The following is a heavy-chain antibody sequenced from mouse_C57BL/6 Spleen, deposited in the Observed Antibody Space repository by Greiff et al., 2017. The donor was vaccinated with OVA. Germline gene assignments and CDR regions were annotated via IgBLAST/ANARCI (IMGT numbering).Heavy chain of an antibody. Sequence: QVQLKESGAELVKPGASVKISCKASGYAFSSYWMNWVKQRPGKGLEWIGQIYPGDGDTNYNGKFKGKATLTADKSSSTAYMQLSSLTSEDSAVYFCARGGDSSGPFSYWGQGTTLTVSS. D-gene: IGHD3-2*02. CDR2: IYPGDGDT. J-gene: IGHJ2*01. V-gene: IGHV1-80*01. CDR3: ARGGDSSGPFSY. CDR1: GYAFSSYW.